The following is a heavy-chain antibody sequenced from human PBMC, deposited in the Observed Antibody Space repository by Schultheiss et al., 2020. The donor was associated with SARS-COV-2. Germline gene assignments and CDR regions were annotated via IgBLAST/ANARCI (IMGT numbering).Heavy chain of an antibody. Sequence: GGSLRLSCAPSGFTFSNSAMHWVRQSPGKGLEWVAVISYDGSDKYYADSVKGRFTISRDNSKNTLYLQMNSLRAEDTAVYYCARGLRSGYRTVDYWGQGTLVTVSS. CDR3: ARGLRSGYRTVDY. CDR1: GFTFSNSA. D-gene: IGHD3-3*01. J-gene: IGHJ4*02. CDR2: ISYDGSDK. V-gene: IGHV3-30*19.